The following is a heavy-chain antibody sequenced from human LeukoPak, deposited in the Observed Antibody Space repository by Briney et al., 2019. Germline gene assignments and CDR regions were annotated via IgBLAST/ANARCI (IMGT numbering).Heavy chain of an antibody. D-gene: IGHD5-12*01. Sequence: ASVKVSCKASGYTFTSYGISWVRQAPGQGLEWMGWISAYSGNTNYAQKLQGRATMTTDTSTSTAYMELRSLRSDDTAVYYCARASYGCYAGGDWFDPWGQGTLVTVSS. V-gene: IGHV1-18*01. CDR3: ARASYGCYAGGDWFDP. J-gene: IGHJ5*02. CDR2: ISAYSGNT. CDR1: GYTFTSYG.